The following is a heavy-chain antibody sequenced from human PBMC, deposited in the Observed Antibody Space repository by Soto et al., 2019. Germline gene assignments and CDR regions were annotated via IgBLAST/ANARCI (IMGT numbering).Heavy chain of an antibody. Sequence: EVQLVESGGGLVQPGGSLRLSCAASGFTFSSYWMHWVRQAPGKGLVWVSRINSDGSITTYADSVKGRFTISRDNAKNTLYLQMNSLRAEDTAVYYCARPQVVSERPWFDPWGQGTLVTVSS. CDR2: INSDGSIT. J-gene: IGHJ5*02. V-gene: IGHV3-74*01. CDR3: ARPQVVSERPWFDP. CDR1: GFTFSSYW. D-gene: IGHD2-15*01.